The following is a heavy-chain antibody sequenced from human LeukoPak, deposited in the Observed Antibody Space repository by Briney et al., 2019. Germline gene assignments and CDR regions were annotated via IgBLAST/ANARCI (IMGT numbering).Heavy chain of an antibody. Sequence: GGSLRLSCAASGFTFSNYWMSWVCQAPGKGLEWVANIKEDGSEKHYVDSVKGRFTTSRDNAKNSLYLQMNSLRVDDTAVYYCARTIRGYWGQGTLVTVSS. V-gene: IGHV3-7*03. D-gene: IGHD3-10*01. CDR1: GFTFSNYW. CDR2: IKEDGSEK. CDR3: ARTIRGY. J-gene: IGHJ4*02.